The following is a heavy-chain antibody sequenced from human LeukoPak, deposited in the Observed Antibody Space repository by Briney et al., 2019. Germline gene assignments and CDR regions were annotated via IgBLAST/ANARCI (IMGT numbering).Heavy chain of an antibody. J-gene: IGHJ4*02. CDR2: INPNSGGT. D-gene: IGHD6-19*01. Sequence: ASVTVSYKASGYTFTDYYIHWVRQAPGQGLEWMGWINPNSGGTNYAQKFQGRVTMTRDTSISTAYMELSRLRSDDTAVYYCARQGSGWYYFDYWGQGTLVTVSS. CDR1: GYTFTDYY. CDR3: ARQGSGWYYFDY. V-gene: IGHV1-2*02.